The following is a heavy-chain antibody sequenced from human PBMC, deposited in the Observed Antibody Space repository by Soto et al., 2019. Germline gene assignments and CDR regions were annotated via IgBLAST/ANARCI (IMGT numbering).Heavy chain of an antibody. D-gene: IGHD3-3*01. Sequence: QVQLVQSGGGLVEPGGSLRLSCAASGFKFPDYHMTWIRQAQGKGLELISYINSRGTYTTYADSVRGRFTVSRDNAKNSLYLQMDSLTGEDTAVYYCACVAPTIFGAQFHQNLVDVWGQGNIVTVAS. V-gene: IGHV3-11*06. CDR2: INSRGTYT. CDR3: ACVAPTIFGAQFHQNLVDV. J-gene: IGHJ6*02. CDR1: GFKFPDYH.